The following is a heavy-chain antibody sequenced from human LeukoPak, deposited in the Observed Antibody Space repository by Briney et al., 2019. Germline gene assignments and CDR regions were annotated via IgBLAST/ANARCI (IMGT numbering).Heavy chain of an antibody. CDR1: GFTFSNAW. V-gene: IGHV3-66*01. CDR3: ARSITGYGGLLDY. D-gene: IGHD4-23*01. Sequence: GGSLRLSCAASGFTFSNAWMNWVRQAPGKGLEWVSVIYSGGSTSYADSVKDRFTVSRDSSKNTVYLQMNSLRAEDTAVYYCARSITGYGGLLDYWGQGTLVTVSS. CDR2: IYSGGST. J-gene: IGHJ4*02.